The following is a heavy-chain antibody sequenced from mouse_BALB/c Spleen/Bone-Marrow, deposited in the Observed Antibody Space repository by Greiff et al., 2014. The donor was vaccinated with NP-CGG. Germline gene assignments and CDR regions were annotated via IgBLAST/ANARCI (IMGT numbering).Heavy chain of an antibody. J-gene: IGHJ4*01. Sequence: DVMLVESGGGLVQPGGSRKLPCAASGFTFSSFGMHWVRQAPEKGLEWVAYISSGSSTIYYADTVKGRFTISRDNPKNTLFLQMTSLRSEDTAMYYCARWRGAYGNIRRGYAMDYWGQGTSVTVSS. V-gene: IGHV5-17*02. CDR1: GFTFSSFG. CDR2: ISSGSSTI. CDR3: ARWRGAYGNIRRGYAMDY. D-gene: IGHD2-1*01.